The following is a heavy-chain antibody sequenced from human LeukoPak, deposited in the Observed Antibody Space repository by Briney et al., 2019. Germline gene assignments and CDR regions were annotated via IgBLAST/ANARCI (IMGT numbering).Heavy chain of an antibody. V-gene: IGHV4-31*03. Sequence: SETLSLTCTVSGGSFSSGGYYWSWIRQHPGKGLEWIGYIYYSGSTYYNPSLKSRVSISVDTSKNQFSLKLSSVTAAGTAVYYCARLRANWGSDYWGQGTLVTVSS. D-gene: IGHD7-27*01. CDR1: GGSFSSGGYY. CDR2: IYYSGST. CDR3: ARLRANWGSDY. J-gene: IGHJ4*02.